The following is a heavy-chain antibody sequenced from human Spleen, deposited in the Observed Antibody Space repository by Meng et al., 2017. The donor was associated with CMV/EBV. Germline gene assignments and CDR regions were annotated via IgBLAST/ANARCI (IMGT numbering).Heavy chain of an antibody. D-gene: IGHD6-6*01. CDR2: ILPSFGST. V-gene: IGHV1-69*05. CDR1: EDTFNNYA. CDR3: VRGIEYSSSSNWFDP. Sequence: SVKVSCKASEDTFNNYAINWVRQAPGQGLQWMGGILPSFGSTDYAQKFQGRVTISTDDTTNIVYMELSSLRSEDTAVYYCVRGIEYSSSSNWFDPWGQGTLVTVSS. J-gene: IGHJ5*02.